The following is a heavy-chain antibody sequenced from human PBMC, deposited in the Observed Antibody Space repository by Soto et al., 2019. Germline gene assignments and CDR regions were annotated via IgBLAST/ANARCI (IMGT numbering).Heavy chain of an antibody. CDR1: GFTVSSNY. J-gene: IGHJ4*02. Sequence: EVQLVESGGGLIQPGGSLRLSCAASGFTVSSNYMSWVRQAPGKGLEWVSVIYSGGSTYYADSVKGRFTISRDNSKNTLYLQMNSLRAEDTAVYYCARATYYYDSSGYYGHWGQGTLVTVSS. CDR3: ARATYYYDSSGYYGH. D-gene: IGHD3-22*01. CDR2: IYSGGST. V-gene: IGHV3-53*01.